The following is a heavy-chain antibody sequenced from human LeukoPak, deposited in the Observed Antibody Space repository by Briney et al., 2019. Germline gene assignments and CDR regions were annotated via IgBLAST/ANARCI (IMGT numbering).Heavy chain of an antibody. CDR3: VGHSDY. CDR2: IKQDGSEK. V-gene: IGHV3-7*01. CDR1: GFSFSSYW. D-gene: IGHD3-16*01. Sequence: SGGSLRLPCAASGFSFSSYWMSWVRQAPGKGLEWVANIKQDGSEKYYVDSVKGRFTISRDNAKNSLYPQMNSLRAEDTAVYYCVGHSDYWGQGTLVTVSS. J-gene: IGHJ4*02.